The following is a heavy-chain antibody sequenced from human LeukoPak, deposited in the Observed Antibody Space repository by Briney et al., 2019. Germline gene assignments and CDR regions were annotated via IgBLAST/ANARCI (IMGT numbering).Heavy chain of an antibody. CDR2: INSDGRGT. V-gene: IGHV3-74*01. CDR3: ARGRYYAMDV. CDR1: GFTFSSNW. J-gene: IGHJ6*02. Sequence: GGSLTLSCAASGFTFSSNWMHWVRQPPGQGLVWVSRINSDGRGTTYANSVKGRCTISRDNATNTLYLQMNSLRAEDTAVYYCARGRYYAMDVWGQGTTVTVSS.